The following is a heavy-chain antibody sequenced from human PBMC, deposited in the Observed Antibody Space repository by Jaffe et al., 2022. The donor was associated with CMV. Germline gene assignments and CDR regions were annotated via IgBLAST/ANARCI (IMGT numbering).Heavy chain of an antibody. V-gene: IGHV4-34*01. CDR2: INHSGST. CDR3: ARGVGYCSSTSCYWQLVKAYYFDY. J-gene: IGHJ4*02. Sequence: QVQLQQWGAGLLKPSETLSLTCAVYGGSFSGYYWSWIRQPPGKGLEWIGEINHSGSTNYNPSLKSRVTISVDTSKNQFSLKLSSVTAADTAVYYCARGVGYCSSTSCYWQLVKAYYFDYWGQGTLVTVSS. D-gene: IGHD2-2*01. CDR1: GGSFSGYY.